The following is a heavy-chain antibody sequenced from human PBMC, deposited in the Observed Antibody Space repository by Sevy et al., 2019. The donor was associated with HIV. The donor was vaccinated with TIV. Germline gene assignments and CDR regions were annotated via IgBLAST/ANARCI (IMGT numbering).Heavy chain of an antibody. CDR3: ARRTIAARPRDY. CDR1: DDSISSGYY. CDR2: IYHTGST. V-gene: IGHV4-38-2*02. D-gene: IGHD6-6*01. Sequence: SETLSLTCTVSDDSISSGYYWGWIRQPPVKGLEWIGSIYHTGSTYYNPSLKSRVIISVDTSKNQFSLKLSSVTAADTAVYYCARRTIAARPRDYWGQGTLVTVSS. J-gene: IGHJ4*02.